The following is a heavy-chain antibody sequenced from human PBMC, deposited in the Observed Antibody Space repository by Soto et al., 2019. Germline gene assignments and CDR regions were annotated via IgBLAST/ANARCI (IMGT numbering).Heavy chain of an antibody. Sequence: QVQLQESGPGLVKPSETLSLTCTVSGCSISSYYWSWIRQPPGKGLEWIGYIYYSGSTNYNPSLKMRVTISVDTSKIQFSLKLSSVTVADTAVYYCARHHSSSRFYYCYDGMDVWGQGTTVTVSS. D-gene: IGHD6-13*01. J-gene: IGHJ6*02. CDR2: IYYSGST. CDR1: GCSISSYY. V-gene: IGHV4-59*08. CDR3: ARHHSSSRFYYCYDGMDV.